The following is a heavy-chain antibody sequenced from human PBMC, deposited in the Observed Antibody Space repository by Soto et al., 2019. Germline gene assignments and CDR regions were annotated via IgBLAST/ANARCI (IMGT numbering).Heavy chain of an antibody. CDR3: ARRGDGSNIPLDF. J-gene: IGHJ4*02. Sequence: GESLKISCQASGYNFANYRLSWVRQMPGKGLEWMGRVDPSDSYTTYSPSFQGLVTISADKSISTAYLQWTSLKASDTAMYYCARRGDGSNIPLDFWGQGTQVTVSS. D-gene: IGHD3-10*01. CDR2: VDPSDSYT. CDR1: GYNFANYR. V-gene: IGHV5-10-1*01.